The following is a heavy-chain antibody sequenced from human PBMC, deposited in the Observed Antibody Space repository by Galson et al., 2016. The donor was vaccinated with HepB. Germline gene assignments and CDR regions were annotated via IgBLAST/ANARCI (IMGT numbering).Heavy chain of an antibody. Sequence: SLRLSCAATGFTFSNYVMHWVRQAPGKGLEWVAIISYDGSNKYYADSVKGRFTISRDNSKNTLFLQMNSLRVEDTAVYYCAKDPSGNWNFDLWGRGALVTVSS. V-gene: IGHV3-30*18. D-gene: IGHD1-26*01. CDR2: ISYDGSNK. CDR3: AKDPSGNWNFDL. CDR1: GFTFSNYV. J-gene: IGHJ2*01.